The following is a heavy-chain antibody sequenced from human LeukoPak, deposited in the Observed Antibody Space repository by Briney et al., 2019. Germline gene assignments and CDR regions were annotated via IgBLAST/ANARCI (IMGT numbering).Heavy chain of an antibody. D-gene: IGHD5/OR15-5a*01. J-gene: IGHJ5*02. CDR3: ARRRTVSTTGRFDP. V-gene: IGHV4-39*01. CDR1: GGSISRSSSF. CDR2: IYYSGNT. Sequence: SETLSPTCTVSGGSISRSSSFWGWIRQPPGKGLEWIGSIYYSGNTYYNPSLKSRVNISVDTSKNQVSLKLSSVTAADTAVYYCARRRTVSTTGRFDPWGQGILVTVSS.